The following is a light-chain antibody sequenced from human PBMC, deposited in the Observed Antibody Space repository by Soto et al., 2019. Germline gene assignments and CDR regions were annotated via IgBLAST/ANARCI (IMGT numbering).Light chain of an antibody. V-gene: IGKV3-11*01. CDR3: QQRSNWPPFT. J-gene: IGKJ3*01. CDR2: DVS. Sequence: EIVLTQSPATLSLSPGERATLSCRASQSISSYLAWYQQKPGQAPRLLLYDVSNRAPGIPARFSGSGSGTDFTLTISSLEPEDFAVYYCQQRSNWPPFTLGPGTKVDIK. CDR1: QSISSY.